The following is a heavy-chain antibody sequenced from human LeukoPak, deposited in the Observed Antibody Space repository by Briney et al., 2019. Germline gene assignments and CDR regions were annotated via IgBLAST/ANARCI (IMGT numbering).Heavy chain of an antibody. Sequence: GGSLRLSCAASGFTVSSNYMSWVRQAPGKGLEWVSVIYSGGSTYYADSVKGRFTISRDNSKNTLYLQMNSLRAEDTAVYYCARDRDYSGYDPWGQGTLVTVSS. J-gene: IGHJ5*02. D-gene: IGHD5-12*01. CDR1: GFTVSSNY. V-gene: IGHV3-53*01. CDR2: IYSGGST. CDR3: ARDRDYSGYDP.